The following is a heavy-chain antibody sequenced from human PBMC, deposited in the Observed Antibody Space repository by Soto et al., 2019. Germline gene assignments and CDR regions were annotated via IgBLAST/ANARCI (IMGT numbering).Heavy chain of an antibody. CDR2: ISSSSSYI. Sequence: GVSLSLSCAASGFPFSSYSMNWVRQAPGKGLEWVSSISSSSSYIYYADSVKGRFTISRDNAKNSLYLQMNSLRAEDTAVYYCARDRERVFVEYSVHYGVEGWGQGNTVTVDS. J-gene: IGHJ6*01. CDR1: GFPFSSYS. D-gene: IGHD3-10*02. CDR3: ARDRERVFVEYSVHYGVEG. V-gene: IGHV3-21*01.